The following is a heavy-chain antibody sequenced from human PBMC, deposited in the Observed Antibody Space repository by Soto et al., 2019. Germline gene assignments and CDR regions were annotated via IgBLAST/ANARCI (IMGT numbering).Heavy chain of an antibody. J-gene: IGHJ4*02. D-gene: IGHD2-2*01. V-gene: IGHV1-3*01. CDR3: ARGFIPENY. Sequence: QVHLVQSGAEVKKPGASVKVSCKASGYTFTSYAMYWVRQAPGQRLEWMGWINAGNGNTKYEQKFQGRVTFNIDTSTRTVFLELTSLKFDDAAVYYCARGFIPENYWGQGTRVTVSS. CDR2: INAGNGNT. CDR1: GYTFTSYA.